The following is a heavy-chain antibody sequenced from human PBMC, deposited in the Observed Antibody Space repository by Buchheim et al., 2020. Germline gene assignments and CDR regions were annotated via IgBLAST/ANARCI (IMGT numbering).Heavy chain of an antibody. CDR2: INHSGST. CDR3: ARGRGYDSRGYYYDYYYYGMDV. V-gene: IGHV4-34*01. CDR1: GGSFSGYY. J-gene: IGHJ6*02. Sequence: QVQLQQWGAGLLKPSETLSLTCAVYGGSFSGYYWSWIRQPPGKGLEWIGEINHSGSTNYNPSLKSRVTISLDTSKNQFSLKLSSVTAADTAVYYCARGRGYDSRGYYYDYYYYGMDVWGQGTT. D-gene: IGHD3-22*01.